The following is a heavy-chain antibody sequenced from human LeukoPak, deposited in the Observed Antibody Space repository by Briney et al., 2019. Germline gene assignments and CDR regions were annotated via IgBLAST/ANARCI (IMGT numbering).Heavy chain of an antibody. J-gene: IGHJ4*02. V-gene: IGHV3-23*01. Sequence: EPLSLPCAYSGFPFSSYYKSWIRQPPGKGLEWVSAISGSGGSTYYADSVKGRFTISRDNSKNTLYLQMNSLRAEDTAVYYCAKDQEAVQAPFDYWGQGTLITVSS. CDR3: AKDQEAVQAPFDY. CDR2: ISGSGGST. CDR1: GFPFSSYY. D-gene: IGHD6-19*01.